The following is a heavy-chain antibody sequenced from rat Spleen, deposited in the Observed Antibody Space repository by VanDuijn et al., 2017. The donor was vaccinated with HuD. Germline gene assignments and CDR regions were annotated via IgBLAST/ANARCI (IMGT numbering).Heavy chain of an antibody. Sequence: EVQLVESDGGLVQPGRSMKLSCAASGFTFSNYDMAWVRQAPKKGLEWVATISSDGSSINYRDSVKGRFTISRDNAKSTLYLQVDSLRSEDTATYYCARSVFDYWGQGVMVTVSS. CDR2: ISSDGSSI. CDR1: GFTFSNYD. J-gene: IGHJ2*01. CDR3: ARSVFDY. V-gene: IGHV5-29*01.